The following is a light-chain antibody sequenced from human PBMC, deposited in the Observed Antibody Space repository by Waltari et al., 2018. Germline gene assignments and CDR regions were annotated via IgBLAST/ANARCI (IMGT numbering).Light chain of an antibody. CDR2: EVY. V-gene: IGKV2-30*01. CDR1: QSLIDTNGKTF. J-gene: IGKJ3*01. Sequence: DAVMTQSPLSLPIIPGQPASISCRSSQSLIDTNGKTFLSWYQQKQGQPPRRLIYEVYNLDSGVQDRFSGSWAGTDFTLRISRVEAQDFGLYYCGQGTHLPFTFGPGTKLEIK. CDR3: GQGTHLPFT.